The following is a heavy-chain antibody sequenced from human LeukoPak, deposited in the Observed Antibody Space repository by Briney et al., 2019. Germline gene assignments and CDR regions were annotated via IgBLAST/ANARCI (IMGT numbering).Heavy chain of an antibody. D-gene: IGHD5-18*01. CDR2: IFPIFGAA. J-gene: IGHJ4*02. CDR3: ARDGGYSNDTHPLYN. V-gene: IGHV1-69*13. Sequence: SVKVSCKASGDTLTTYAISWVRQAPGQGRECRGGIFPIFGAAHSARKFQGGVSTTADESPSTHYMGLSSLGSEDTGVYYCARDGGYSNDTHPLYNWGRGTLVTVSS. CDR1: GDTLTTYA.